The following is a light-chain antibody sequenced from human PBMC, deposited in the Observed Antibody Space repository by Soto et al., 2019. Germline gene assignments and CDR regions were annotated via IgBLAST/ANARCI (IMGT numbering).Light chain of an antibody. V-gene: IGLV2-23*02. CDR3: CSYAGVNWGYV. Sequence: QSALIQPASVSGSPGQSITISCTGTSSDIGNYHLVSWYQHRPGKAPKLIIYEVSKWPSGVSDRFSGSKSGYTASLTISGLQAEDEADYYCCSYAGVNWGYVLGTGTKVTVL. CDR2: EVS. J-gene: IGLJ1*01. CDR1: SSDIGNYHL.